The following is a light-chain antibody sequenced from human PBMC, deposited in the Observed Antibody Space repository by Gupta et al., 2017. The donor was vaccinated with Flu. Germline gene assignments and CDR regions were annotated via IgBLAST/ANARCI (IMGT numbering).Light chain of an antibody. J-gene: IGKJ2*01. CDR1: HDITHH. Sequence: DIQMTQSPSSLSASLGDRVTITCQASHDITHHLSWYQHKPGKAPKLLIYDASTLETGVPSRFSGSRSGTDFTFTISSLQPEDIATYYCHQFQDLPYTFGQGTKLE. V-gene: IGKV1-33*01. CDR2: DAS. CDR3: HQFQDLPYT.